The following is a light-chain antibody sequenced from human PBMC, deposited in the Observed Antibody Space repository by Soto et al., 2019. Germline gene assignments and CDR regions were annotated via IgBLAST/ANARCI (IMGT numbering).Light chain of an antibody. V-gene: IGLV2-14*03. CDR2: DVS. CDR1: SSDIGSYNY. J-gene: IGLJ3*02. CDR3: SSYTSDSTFQ. Sequence: QSALTQPASVSGSPGQSITISCTGTSSDIGSYNYVSWFQQHPGKAPKLMIYDVSYRPSGVSNRFSGSKSGNTASLTISGLQSEDEADYYCSSYTSDSTFQFGGGTKVTVL.